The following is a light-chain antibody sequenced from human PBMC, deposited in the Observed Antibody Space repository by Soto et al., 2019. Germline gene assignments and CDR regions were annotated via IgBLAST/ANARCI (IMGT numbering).Light chain of an antibody. CDR1: QSVSSY. Sequence: EIVLTQSPATLSLSPGERATLSCRASQSVSSYLAWYQQKPGQAPRLLIYDASNRATGIPARFSGSGSGTDFILTISRLEPEDFAVYYCQQRSNWPGFGGGTKVEI. CDR3: QQRSNWPG. V-gene: IGKV3-11*01. CDR2: DAS. J-gene: IGKJ4*02.